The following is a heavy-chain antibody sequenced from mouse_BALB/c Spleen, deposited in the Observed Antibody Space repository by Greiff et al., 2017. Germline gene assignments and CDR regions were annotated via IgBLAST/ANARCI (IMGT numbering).Heavy chain of an antibody. D-gene: IGHD2-4*01. V-gene: IGHV1S34*01. CDR1: GYSFTGYY. J-gene: IGHJ3*01. CDR2: ISCYNGAT. CDR3: ARLEAPGYYDYDGFAY. Sequence: LVKTGASVKISCKASGYSFTGYYMHWVKQSHGKSLEWIGYISCYNGATSYNQKFKGKATFTVDTSSSTAYMQFNSLTSEDSVVYYCARLEAPGYYDYDGFAYWGQGTLVTVSA.